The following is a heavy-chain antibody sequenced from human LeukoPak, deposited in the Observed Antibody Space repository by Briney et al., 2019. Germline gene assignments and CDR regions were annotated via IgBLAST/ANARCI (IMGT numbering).Heavy chain of an antibody. CDR3: ARDGLQTRYSWNDEGRKNWFDP. Sequence: ASVKVSCKASGFSFSNYYMQWVRQAPGQGLEWMGILNPSDGSRMYAQKFQGRVTMTGDTPTNTVYMDLRSLSSEDTAVYYCARDGLQTRYSWNDEGRKNWFDPWGQGTLVTVSS. D-gene: IGHD1-1*01. J-gene: IGHJ5*02. CDR2: LNPSDGSR. V-gene: IGHV1-46*01. CDR1: GFSFSNYY.